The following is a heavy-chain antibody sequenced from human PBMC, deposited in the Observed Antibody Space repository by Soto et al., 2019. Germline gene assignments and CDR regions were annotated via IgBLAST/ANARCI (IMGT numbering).Heavy chain of an antibody. CDR2: ISGYNGDT. D-gene: IGHD2-8*01. Sequence: ASVKVSCKASGYTFTRYGISWVRQAPGQGLEWMGRISGYNGDTNYAQKFQDRVSMTIDTSTGTAYMELRSLTSDDTAIYYCAKNGQPPYYYYGLDVWGQGTKVTVSS. CDR3: AKNGQPPYYYYGLDV. V-gene: IGHV1-18*01. CDR1: GYTFTRYG. J-gene: IGHJ6*02.